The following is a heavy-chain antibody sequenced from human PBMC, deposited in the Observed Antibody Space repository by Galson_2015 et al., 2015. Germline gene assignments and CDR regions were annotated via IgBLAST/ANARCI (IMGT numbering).Heavy chain of an antibody. V-gene: IGHV3-23*01. D-gene: IGHD4-17*01. CDR2: ISGSGGTT. J-gene: IGHJ5*02. CDR3: AKDREGYGVGWFDP. Sequence: SLRLSCAASGFTFKTYTLTWVRQAPGKGLEWVSSISGSGGTTYYADSVKGRFTVSRDNSENTLYLQMNSLRADDTAVYYCAKDREGYGVGWFDPWGQGTLVTVSS. CDR1: GFTFKTYT.